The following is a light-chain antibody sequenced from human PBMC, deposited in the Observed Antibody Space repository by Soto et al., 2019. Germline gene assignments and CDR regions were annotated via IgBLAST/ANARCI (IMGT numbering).Light chain of an antibody. CDR3: QQYGSSPLT. Sequence: PWQRATLSCRASQSISTYLAWYQVKPGQAPRLLSYDASSRATGIPDRVSGSGSGTEFTLTISRLEPEDFEVYYCQQYGSSPLTFGGGTKVDI. V-gene: IGKV3-20*01. CDR1: QSISTY. J-gene: IGKJ4*01. CDR2: DAS.